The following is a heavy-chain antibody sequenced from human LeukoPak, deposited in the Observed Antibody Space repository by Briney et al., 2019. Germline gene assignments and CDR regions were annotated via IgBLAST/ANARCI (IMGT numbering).Heavy chain of an antibody. CDR3: AREGRSFFFEY. CDR1: GFTFSSYE. J-gene: IGHJ4*02. Sequence: GGSLRLSCAASGFTFSSYEMNWVRRAPGKGLEWVSYISSSGGTIYYADSVKGRFSISRGNAKNSLYLQMDSLRAEDTAVYYCAREGRSFFFEYWGQGILVTVST. V-gene: IGHV3-48*03. CDR2: ISSSGGTI. D-gene: IGHD1-26*01.